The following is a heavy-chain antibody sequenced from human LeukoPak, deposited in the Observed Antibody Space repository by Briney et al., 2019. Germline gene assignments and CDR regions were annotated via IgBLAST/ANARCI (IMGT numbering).Heavy chain of an antibody. CDR2: ISGSGGTT. CDR1: GFTFSSYA. Sequence: GGSLRLSCAASGFTFSSYAMSWVRQAPGKGLEWVSTISGSGGTTYYADTVKGRFTISRDNSKNTLYLQMNSLRAEDTAVYYCAKSVRGYYPHLDYWGQGTLVTVSS. CDR3: AKSVRGYYPHLDY. D-gene: IGHD3-22*01. J-gene: IGHJ4*02. V-gene: IGHV3-23*01.